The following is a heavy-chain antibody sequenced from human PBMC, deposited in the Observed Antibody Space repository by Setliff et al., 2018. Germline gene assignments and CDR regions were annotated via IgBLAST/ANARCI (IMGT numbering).Heavy chain of an antibody. CDR1: GFTFSTYS. CDR2: ISPSSSHI. CDR3: AKGKGPQPRPSLDY. J-gene: IGHJ4*02. V-gene: IGHV3-21*04. Sequence: PGGSLRLSCAASGFTFSTYSLIWVRQAPGTGLEWVSSISPSSSHIYYADSVKGRFTMSSDNSKNTLYLQMNSLRAEDTARYYCAKGKGPQPRPSLDYWGQGTLVTVSS.